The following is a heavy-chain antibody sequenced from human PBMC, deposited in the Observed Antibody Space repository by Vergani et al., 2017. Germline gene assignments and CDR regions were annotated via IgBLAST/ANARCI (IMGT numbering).Heavy chain of an antibody. J-gene: IGHJ6*03. Sequence: QVQLVQSGAEVKKPGASVKVSCKASGYTFTSYGISWVRQAPGQGLEWMGWISAYNGNTNYAQKLQGRVTMTTDTSTSTAYMELRSLRSDDTAVYYCARELRFLEWLFPDYYYYMDVWGKGTTVTVSS. D-gene: IGHD3-3*01. CDR1: GYTFTSYG. CDR3: ARELRFLEWLFPDYYYYMDV. V-gene: IGHV1-18*01. CDR2: ISAYNGNT.